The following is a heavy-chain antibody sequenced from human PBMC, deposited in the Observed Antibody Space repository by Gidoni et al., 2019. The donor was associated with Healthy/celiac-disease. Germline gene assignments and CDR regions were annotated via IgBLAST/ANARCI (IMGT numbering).Heavy chain of an antibody. Sequence: QVQLQESGPGLVKPSETLSLTCTVSGGSISSYYWSWIRQPPGKGLEWIGYIYYSGSTNYNPSLKSRVTISVDTSKNQFSLKLSSVTAADTAVYYCARLGSSWPPYFDYWGQGTLVTVSS. D-gene: IGHD6-13*01. CDR2: IYYSGST. CDR3: ARLGSSWPPYFDY. J-gene: IGHJ4*02. CDR1: GGSISSYY. V-gene: IGHV4-59*01.